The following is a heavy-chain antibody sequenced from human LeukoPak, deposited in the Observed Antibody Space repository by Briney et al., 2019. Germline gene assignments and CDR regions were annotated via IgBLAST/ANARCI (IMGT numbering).Heavy chain of an antibody. V-gene: IGHV4-59*08. CDR2: IYYSGST. Sequence: SETLSLTCTVSGGSISGDHWNWIRQPPGKGLECIGYIYYSGSTNYNPSVKSRVTISIDTSKNQFSLKLTSVTAADTAVYYCARRNDFGIWGQGTMVTVSS. J-gene: IGHJ3*02. CDR1: GGSISGDH. CDR3: ARRNDFGI.